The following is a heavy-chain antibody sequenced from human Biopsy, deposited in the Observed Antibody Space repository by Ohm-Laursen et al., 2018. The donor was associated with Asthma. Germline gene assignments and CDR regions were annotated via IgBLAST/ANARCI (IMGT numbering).Heavy chain of an antibody. D-gene: IGHD3-3*01. CDR2: ISSSSSTI. V-gene: IGHV3-48*01. J-gene: IGHJ6*02. CDR3: ARSIYDFWSGYYGMDV. Sequence: SLRLSCAASGFTFSSYSMNWVRQAPGKGLEWVSYISSSSSTIYYADSVKGRFTISRDNSKNTLYLQMNSLRAEDTAVYYCARSIYDFWSGYYGMDVWGQGTTVTVSS. CDR1: GFTFSSYS.